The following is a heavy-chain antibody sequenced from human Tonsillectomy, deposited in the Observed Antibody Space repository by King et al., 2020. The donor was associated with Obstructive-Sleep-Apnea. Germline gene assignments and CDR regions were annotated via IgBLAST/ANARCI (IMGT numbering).Heavy chain of an antibody. V-gene: IGHV3-30*02. CDR3: EKNEPYSSRWYSSLNYYYYGMDV. CDR2: VRYDGSNK. CDR1: GFTFSSYG. D-gene: IGHD6-13*01. J-gene: IGHJ6*02. Sequence: VQLVESGGGVVQPGRSLRLSCAASGFTFSSYGMHWVRQAPGKGLEWVAFVRYDGSNKYYAYSVKGRFTISRDNSNNTLYLQMNSLRAEDTAVDYFEKNEPYSSRWYSSLNYYYYGMDVWGQGPTVTVSS.